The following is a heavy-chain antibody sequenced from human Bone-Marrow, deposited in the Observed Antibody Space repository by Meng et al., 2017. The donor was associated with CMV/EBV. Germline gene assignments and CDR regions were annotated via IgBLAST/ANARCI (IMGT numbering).Heavy chain of an antibody. CDR2: ISSSSSYI. CDR3: ARDCSSTSCCI. Sequence: GESLKISCAASGFTFDDYAMHWVRQAPGKGLEWVSSISSSSSYIYYADSVKGRFTISRDNAKNSLYLQMNSLRAEDTAVYYCARDCSSTSCCIWGQGTMVTVSS. D-gene: IGHD2-2*01. CDR1: GFTFDDYA. V-gene: IGHV3-21*01. J-gene: IGHJ3*02.